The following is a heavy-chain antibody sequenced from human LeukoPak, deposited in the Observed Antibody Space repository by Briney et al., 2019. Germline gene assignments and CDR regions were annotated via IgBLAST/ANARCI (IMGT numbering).Heavy chain of an antibody. Sequence: ASVKVSCKASGYTFTSYGISWVRQAPGQGLEWMGWISAYNDNTNYAQKVQGRVTMTTDTSTSTAYMELSSLRSEDTAVYYCARKGDYYGSGSYLGDYYYYYYMDVWGKGTTVTVSS. D-gene: IGHD3-10*01. V-gene: IGHV1-18*01. CDR3: ARKGDYYGSGSYLGDYYYYYYMDV. CDR1: GYTFTSYG. J-gene: IGHJ6*03. CDR2: ISAYNDNT.